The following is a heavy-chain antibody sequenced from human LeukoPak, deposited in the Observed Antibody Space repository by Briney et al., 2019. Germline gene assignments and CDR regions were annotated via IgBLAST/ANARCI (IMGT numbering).Heavy chain of an antibody. CDR2: ISSSASTI. CDR1: GFTFSDYY. J-gene: IGHJ4*02. D-gene: IGHD3-22*01. V-gene: IGHV3-11*01. Sequence: GGSLRLSCAASGFTFSDYYMSWIRQAPGKGLERVSYISSSASTIYYADSVKGRFTISRDNAKNSLYLQMNSLRAEDTAVYYCARDPLGEFYYDSSGYDYWGQGTLVTVSS. CDR3: ARDPLGEFYYDSSGYDY.